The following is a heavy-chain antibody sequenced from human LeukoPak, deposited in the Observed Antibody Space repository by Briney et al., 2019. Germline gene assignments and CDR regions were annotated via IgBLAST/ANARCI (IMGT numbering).Heavy chain of an antibody. V-gene: IGHV3-53*05. CDR2: VYTGGST. Sequence: GGSLRLSCAASGFTLTDSDMTWVRQAPGKGLEWVSVVYTGGSTFHADSVKGRFTISRDNSKNTLYLQMNSLRAEDTAVYYCARDQSVFDYWGQGTLVTVSS. CDR1: GFTLTDSD. J-gene: IGHJ4*02. CDR3: ARDQSVFDY.